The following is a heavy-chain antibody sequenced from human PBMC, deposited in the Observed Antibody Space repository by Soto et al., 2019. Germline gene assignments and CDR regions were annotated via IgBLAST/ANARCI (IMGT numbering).Heavy chain of an antibody. V-gene: IGHV4-59*01. Sequence: SETHSLTSTVSGGSIISYYWSWIRQPTGKGLEWIGYIYYSGSTNYNPSLKSRVTISVDTSKNQFSLKLSSVTAADTAVYYCARWVTDYYDSSGYSNPPRCFDPWAQGPLVTVSP. CDR1: GGSIISYY. J-gene: IGHJ5*02. D-gene: IGHD3-22*01. CDR2: IYYSGST. CDR3: ARWVTDYYDSSGYSNPPRCFDP.